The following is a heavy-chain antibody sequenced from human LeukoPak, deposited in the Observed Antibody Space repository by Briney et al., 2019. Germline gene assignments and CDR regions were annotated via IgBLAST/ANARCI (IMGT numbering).Heavy chain of an antibody. CDR2: ISGGGGST. J-gene: IGHJ6*02. V-gene: IGHV3-23*01. CDR1: GFTFTSYS. Sequence: PGGPLRLSCAASGFTFTSYSMNWVRQAPGKGLEWVSTISGGGGSTYYADSVKGRFTISRDNSKNTLYLQVNSLRAEDTAVYYCARAYYYYYGMDVWGQGTTVTVSS. CDR3: ARAYYYYYGMDV.